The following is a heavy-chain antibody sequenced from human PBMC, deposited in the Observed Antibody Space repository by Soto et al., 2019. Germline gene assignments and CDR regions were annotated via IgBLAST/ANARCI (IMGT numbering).Heavy chain of an antibody. Sequence: QVQLQESGPGLVKPSGTLSLTCAVSGGSISSSNWWSWVRQPPGKGLEWIGEIYHSGSTNYNPSLTSRVTLSVDKSKNQFSLQLSSVTAADTAVYYCARALDCGGDCYNHTPIDYWGQGTLVTVSS. V-gene: IGHV4-4*02. D-gene: IGHD2-21*02. CDR1: GGSISSSNW. CDR2: IYHSGST. CDR3: ARALDCGGDCYNHTPIDY. J-gene: IGHJ4*02.